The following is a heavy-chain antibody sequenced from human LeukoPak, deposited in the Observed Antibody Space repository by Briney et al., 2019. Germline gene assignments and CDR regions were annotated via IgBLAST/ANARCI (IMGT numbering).Heavy chain of an antibody. CDR2: MNPNSGNT. CDR3: ARSCSGGSCPFYYYGMDV. V-gene: IGHV1-8*01. D-gene: IGHD2-15*01. CDR1: GYTFTSYD. J-gene: IGHJ6*02. Sequence: GASVKVSCKASGYTFTSYDINWVRQATGQGLEWMGWMNPNSGNTGYAQKFQGRVTMTRNTSISTAYMELSSLRSEDTAVYYCARSCSGGSCPFYYYGMDVWGQGTTVTVSS.